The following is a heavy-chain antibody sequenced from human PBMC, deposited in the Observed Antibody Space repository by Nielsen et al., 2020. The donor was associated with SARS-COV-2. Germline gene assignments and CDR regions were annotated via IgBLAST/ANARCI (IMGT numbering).Heavy chain of an antibody. V-gene: IGHV3-33*01. CDR2: IWYDGTNK. CDR1: EVTFRSHD. J-gene: IGHJ4*02. CDR3: ARLSNFWSGYNDY. D-gene: IGHD3-3*01. Sequence: GESLKISCVASEVTFRSHDMQWVRQAPGKGLECVARIWYDGTNKYYADSVKGRFTISRDNSNNTLFLQMDSLTADDTAVYFCARLSNFWSGYNDYWGQGTLVIVSS.